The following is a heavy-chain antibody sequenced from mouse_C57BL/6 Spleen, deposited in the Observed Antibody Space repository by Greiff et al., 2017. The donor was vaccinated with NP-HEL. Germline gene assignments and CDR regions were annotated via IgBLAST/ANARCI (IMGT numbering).Heavy chain of an antibody. J-gene: IGHJ2*01. CDR3: TSTMVTTRDFDY. CDR2: IDPENGDT. Sequence: VQLQQSGAELVRPGASVKLSCTASGFNITDDYMHWVKQRPEQGLEWIGWIDPENGDTEYASKFQGKATITADTSSNTAYLQLSSLTSEDTAVYYCTSTMVTTRDFDYWGHGTTLTVSS. D-gene: IGHD2-2*01. V-gene: IGHV14-4*01. CDR1: GFNITDDY.